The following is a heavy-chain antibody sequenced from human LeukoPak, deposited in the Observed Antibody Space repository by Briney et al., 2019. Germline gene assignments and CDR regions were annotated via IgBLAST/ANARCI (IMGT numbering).Heavy chain of an antibody. CDR1: GFTFSSYS. J-gene: IGHJ4*02. CDR2: ISSSSSYI. CDR3: ARDLRRWGGEERDDY. Sequence: PGGSLRLSCAASGFTFSSYSMNWVRQAPGKGLEWVSSISSSSSYIYYADSVKGRFTISRDNAKNSLYLQMDCLRAEDTAVYYCARDLRRWGGEERDDYWGQGTLVTVSS. D-gene: IGHD2-21*01. V-gene: IGHV3-21*01.